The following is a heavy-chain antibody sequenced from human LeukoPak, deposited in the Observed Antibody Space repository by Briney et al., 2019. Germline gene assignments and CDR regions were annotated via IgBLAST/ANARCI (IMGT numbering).Heavy chain of an antibody. CDR2: IYHSGST. CDR1: GYSISSGYY. V-gene: IGHV4-38-2*01. J-gene: IGHJ6*03. CDR3: ARLYLGYMDV. D-gene: IGHD2/OR15-2a*01. Sequence: SETLSLTCAVSGYSISSGYYWGWIRQPPGKGLEWIGSIYHSGSTYYNPSLKSRVTISVDTSKNQSSLKLSSVTAADTAVYYCARLYLGYMDVWGKGTTVTVSS.